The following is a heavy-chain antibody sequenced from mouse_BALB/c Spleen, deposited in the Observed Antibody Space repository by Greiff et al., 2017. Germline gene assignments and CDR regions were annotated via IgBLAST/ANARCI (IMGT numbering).Heavy chain of an antibody. CDR3: ARGGDYDYDFAY. J-gene: IGHJ3*01. V-gene: IGHV1-54*01. CDR1: GYAFTNYL. Sequence: QVQLQQSGAELVRPGTSVKVSCKASGYAFTNYLIEWVKQRPGQGLEWIGVINPGSGGTNYNEKFKGKATLTADKSYSTAYMQLSSLTSDDSAVYFCARGGDYDYDFAYWGQGTLVTVSA. D-gene: IGHD2-4*01. CDR2: INPGSGGT.